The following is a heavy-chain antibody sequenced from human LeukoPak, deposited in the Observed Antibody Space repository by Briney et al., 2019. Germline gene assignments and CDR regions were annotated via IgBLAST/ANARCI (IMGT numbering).Heavy chain of an antibody. J-gene: IGHJ4*02. D-gene: IGHD5-12*01. V-gene: IGHV4-59*01. Sequence: SGPTLVKPSETLSLTCTVSGGSISSYYWSWIRQPPVKGLEWVGYIYYSGSTNYNPSLKSRVTISVDTSKNQCSLKLSSVTAADTAVYYCARVSGYVWESFYDYWGQGTLVTVSS. CDR1: GGSISSYY. CDR2: IYYSGST. CDR3: ARVSGYVWESFYDY.